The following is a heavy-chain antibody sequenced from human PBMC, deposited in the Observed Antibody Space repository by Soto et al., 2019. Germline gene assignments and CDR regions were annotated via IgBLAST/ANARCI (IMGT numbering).Heavy chain of an antibody. CDR3: ARGRSSGHDY. J-gene: IGHJ4*02. V-gene: IGHV4-34*01. CDR2: INHSGST. D-gene: IGHD6-19*01. Sequence: SETLSLTCAVYGGSFSGYYWSWIRQPPGKGLEWIGEINHSGSTNYNPSLKSRVTTSVDTSKNQFSLKLSSVTAADTAVYYCARGRSSGHDYWGQGTLVTVSS. CDR1: GGSFSGYY.